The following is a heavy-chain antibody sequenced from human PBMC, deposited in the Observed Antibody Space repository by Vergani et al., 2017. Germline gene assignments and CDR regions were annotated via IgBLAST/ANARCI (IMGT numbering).Heavy chain of an antibody. CDR2: ISSSSSYI. J-gene: IGHJ6*03. CDR1: GFTFSSYS. Sequence: VQLVESGGGLVKPGGSLRLSCAASGFTFSSYSMNWVRQAPGKGLEWVSSISSSSSYIYYADSVKGRFTISRDNAKNSLYLQMNSLRAEDTAVYYCARERRDYYYYMDVWGKGTTVTVSS. CDR3: ARERRDYYYYMDV. V-gene: IGHV3-21*01.